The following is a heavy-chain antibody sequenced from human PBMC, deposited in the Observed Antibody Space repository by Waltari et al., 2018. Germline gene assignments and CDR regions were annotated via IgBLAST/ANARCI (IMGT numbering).Heavy chain of an antibody. CDR3: ARDGGYGDYPSYYYDSSGYYSDAFDI. J-gene: IGHJ3*02. V-gene: IGHV4-4*02. Sequence: QVQLQESGPGLVKPSGTLSLTCAVSGGSISRRNWWSWVRQTPGKGVEWVGDIYHSGSTHYNTSLRRRVTISVDKSKNQFSLKLSSVTAADTAVYYGARDGGYGDYPSYYYDSSGYYSDAFDIWGQGTMVTVSS. D-gene: IGHD3-22*01. CDR2: IYHSGST. CDR1: GGSISRRNW.